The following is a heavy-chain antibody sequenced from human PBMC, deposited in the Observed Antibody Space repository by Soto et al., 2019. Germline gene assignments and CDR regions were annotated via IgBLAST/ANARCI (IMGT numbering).Heavy chain of an antibody. J-gene: IGHJ4*02. CDR3: ASRGAVVPAASFDY. V-gene: IGHV3-74*01. D-gene: IGHD2-2*01. Sequence: EVQLVKSGGDLVQPGESLRLSCAASGFTFSSNYMHWVRQAPGKGLVWVSFINSDGSRTNYADSVKGRFTISRDNAKNTLYLQMTSLRAEDTAVYYCASRGAVVPAASFDYWGQGTLVTVSS. CDR2: INSDGSRT. CDR1: GFTFSSNY.